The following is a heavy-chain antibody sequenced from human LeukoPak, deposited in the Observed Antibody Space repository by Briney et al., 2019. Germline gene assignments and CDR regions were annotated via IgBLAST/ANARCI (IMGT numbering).Heavy chain of an antibody. J-gene: IGHJ3*02. CDR3: ARGDHVRIYAESSFDI. CDR1: GYTFTSYY. V-gene: IGHV1-46*01. Sequence: GASVKVSCKASGYTFTSYYLHWVRQAPVQGLEWMGIINPSGGSTNYARKFQGRVTMTRDTSTSTVYMELNSLRSEDTAVYYCARGDHVRIYAESSFDIWGQGTMVTVSS. CDR2: INPSGGST. D-gene: IGHD5/OR15-5a*01.